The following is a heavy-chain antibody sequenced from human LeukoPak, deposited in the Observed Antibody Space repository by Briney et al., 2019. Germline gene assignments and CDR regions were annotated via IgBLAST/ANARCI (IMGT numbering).Heavy chain of an antibody. CDR2: ISPYNGNT. CDR1: GYTFTSYG. V-gene: IGHV1-18*01. J-gene: IGHJ4*02. Sequence: ASVKVSCKTSGYTFTSYGISWVRQAPGQGLEWMGWISPYNGNTNSAQNLQGRVTMTTDTSTRTAYMELRSLRSDDTAVYYCARGGVGYYKGFDYWGQGTLVTVSS. CDR3: ARGGVGYYKGFDY. D-gene: IGHD3-9*01.